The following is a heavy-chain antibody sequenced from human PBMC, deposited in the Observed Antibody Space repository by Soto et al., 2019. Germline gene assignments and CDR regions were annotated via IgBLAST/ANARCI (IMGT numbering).Heavy chain of an antibody. J-gene: IGHJ4*02. D-gene: IGHD4-17*01. CDR1: GGSISSGDYY. CDR3: ARAPEDYGDYVDYSRGFYFDY. V-gene: IGHV4-30-4*01. Sequence: SETLSLTCTVSGGSISSGDYYWSWIRQPPGKGLEWIGYIYYSGSTYYNPSLKSRVTISVDTSKNQFSLKLSSVTAADTAVYYCARAPEDYGDYVDYSRGFYFDYWGQGTLGTVSS. CDR2: IYYSGST.